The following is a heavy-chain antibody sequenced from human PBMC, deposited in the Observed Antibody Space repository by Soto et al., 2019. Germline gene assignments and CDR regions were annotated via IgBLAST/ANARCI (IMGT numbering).Heavy chain of an antibody. CDR1: GFSLSTSGVG. D-gene: IGHD1-26*01. V-gene: IGHV2-5*02. Sequence: QITLKESGPTLVKPTQTLTLTCTFSGFSLSTSGVGVGWIRQPPGKALEWLALIYWDDDKRYSPSLKSRITIAKDTAKKQVVLTMTEMDPVDTDTYYCAHIGPSSLVDERYFQPRGQGTLVTVSS. CDR2: IYWDDDK. CDR3: AHIGPSSLVDERYFQP. J-gene: IGHJ1*01.